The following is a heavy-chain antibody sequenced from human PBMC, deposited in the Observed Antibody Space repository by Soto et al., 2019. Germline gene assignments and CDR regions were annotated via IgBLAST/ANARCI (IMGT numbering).Heavy chain of an antibody. CDR1: ERTLSDHG. J-gene: IGHJ3*02. D-gene: IGHD3-10*01. CDR3: ARGVYGSGNYYTGPSAFDI. CDR2: TIPVFNTA. V-gene: IGHV1-69*06. Sequence: QVQLEQSGAEVKKPGSSVKVSCKASERTLSDHGVAWLRQAPGQGLEWMGGTIPVFNTAKYAQKFQGRVTVTADKFTNIAYMELSSLRSEDTAFYFCARGVYGSGNYYTGPSAFDIWGQGTMVIVSS.